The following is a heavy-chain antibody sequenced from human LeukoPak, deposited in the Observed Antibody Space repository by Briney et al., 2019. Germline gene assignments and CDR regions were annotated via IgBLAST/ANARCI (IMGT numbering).Heavy chain of an antibody. Sequence: GGSLRLSCAASGFTFSSYGMHWVRQAPGKGLEWVAVISYDGSNKYYADSVKGRFTISRDNSKNTLYLQMNSLRAEDTAVYYFAKDYCSSTSCYNYHYYGMDVWGQGTTVTVSS. D-gene: IGHD2-2*02. CDR2: ISYDGSNK. V-gene: IGHV3-30*18. J-gene: IGHJ6*02. CDR3: AKDYCSSTSCYNYHYYGMDV. CDR1: GFTFSSYG.